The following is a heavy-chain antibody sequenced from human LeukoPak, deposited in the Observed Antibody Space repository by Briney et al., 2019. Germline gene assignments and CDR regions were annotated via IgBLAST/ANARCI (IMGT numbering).Heavy chain of an antibody. Sequence: PSETLSLTCSVSGGPISSSSYYWGWIRQPPGKGLEWIGYIYYSGSTYYNPSLKSRVTISVDTSKNQFSLKLRSVTAADTAVYYCARRGAVAFSYWGQGTLVTVSS. CDR2: IYYSGST. CDR3: ARRGAVAFSY. V-gene: IGHV4-39*07. D-gene: IGHD6-19*01. J-gene: IGHJ4*02. CDR1: GGPISSSSYY.